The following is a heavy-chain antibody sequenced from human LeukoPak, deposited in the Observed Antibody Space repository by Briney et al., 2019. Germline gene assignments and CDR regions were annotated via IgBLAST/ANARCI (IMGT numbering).Heavy chain of an antibody. J-gene: IGHJ3*02. CDR1: GFTVSSTY. V-gene: IGHV3-33*08. Sequence: GGSLRLSCAASGFTVSSTYMSWVRQAPGKGLEWVAVIWYDGSIKYYADSVKGRFTISRDNPKNTLYLQMNSLRAEDTAVYYCARVGSGSYFLDGFDIWGQGTMVTVSS. CDR3: ARVGSGSYFLDGFDI. D-gene: IGHD1-26*01. CDR2: IWYDGSIK.